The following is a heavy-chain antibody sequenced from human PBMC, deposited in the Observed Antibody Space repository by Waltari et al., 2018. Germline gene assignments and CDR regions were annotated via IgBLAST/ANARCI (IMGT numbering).Heavy chain of an antibody. V-gene: IGHV4-4*09. J-gene: IGHJ5*02. CDR2: IYSTGST. Sequence: QVQLQESGPGLVKPSETLSLTCTVSGDSLSKSYFHWIRQPPGKGLEGIGYIYSTGSTIYNPSRKSRVTISVDTSKNQFSLKLTSMTAADTAVYYCATSPSSSWYWIDPWGQGTLVTVSS. CDR1: GDSLSKSY. D-gene: IGHD6-13*01. CDR3: ATSPSSSWYWIDP.